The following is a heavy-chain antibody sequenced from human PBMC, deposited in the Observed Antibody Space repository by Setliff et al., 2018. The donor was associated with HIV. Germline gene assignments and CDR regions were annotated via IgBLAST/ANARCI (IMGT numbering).Heavy chain of an antibody. CDR3: ARDRSYYPNYFDY. CDR1: GGTFSSYA. V-gene: IGHV1-69*10. D-gene: IGHD1-26*01. CDR2: IIPILGIA. J-gene: IGHJ4*02. Sequence: ASVKVSCKASGGTFSSYAISWVRQAPGQGLEWMGWIIPILGIANYAQKFQGRVTITADESTSTAYMELSSLRSEDTAVYYCARDRSYYPNYFDYWGQGTLVTVSS.